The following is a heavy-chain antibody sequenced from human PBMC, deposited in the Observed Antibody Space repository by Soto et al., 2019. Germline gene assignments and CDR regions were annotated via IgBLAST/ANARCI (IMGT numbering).Heavy chain of an antibody. Sequence: SETLSLTCAVHGDSISSYYWSWIRQPPGKGLEWIGYIYYSGSTNYNPSLKSRVTISVDTSKNQFSLKLSSVTAADTAVYYCARRYGPGFDYWGQGTLVTVS. D-gene: IGHD4-17*01. CDR2: IYYSGST. V-gene: IGHV4-59*08. CDR3: ARRYGPGFDY. J-gene: IGHJ4*02. CDR1: GDSISSYY.